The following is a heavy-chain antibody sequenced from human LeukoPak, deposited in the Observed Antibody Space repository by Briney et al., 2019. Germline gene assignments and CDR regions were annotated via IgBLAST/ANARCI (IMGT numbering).Heavy chain of an antibody. V-gene: IGHV3-23*01. Sequence: AGGSLRLSCAASGFTFSTYAMTWVRQAPGKGLEWVSAVSSSGGGTYFAASVKGRFTISRDNSKNTLYLQMNSLRAEDTAVYYCAIKPKCYGGSHDAFDIWGQGTMVTVSS. D-gene: IGHD4-23*01. CDR1: GFTFSTYA. J-gene: IGHJ3*02. CDR2: VSSSGGGT. CDR3: AIKPKCYGGSHDAFDI.